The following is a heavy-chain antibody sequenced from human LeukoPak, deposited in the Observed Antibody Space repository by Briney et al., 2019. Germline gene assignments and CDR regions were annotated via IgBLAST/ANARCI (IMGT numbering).Heavy chain of an antibody. CDR2: ISAYNGNT. D-gene: IGHD1-26*01. CDR1: GYTFTSYG. J-gene: IGHJ4*02. CDR3: ARGPYSVGATTRLGY. V-gene: IGHV1-18*01. Sequence: GASVKVSCKASGYTFTSYGISWVRQAPGQGLEWMGWISAYNGNTNYAQKLQGRVTMTTDTSTSTAYMELRSLRSDDTAVHYCARGPYSVGATTRLGYWGQGTLVTVSS.